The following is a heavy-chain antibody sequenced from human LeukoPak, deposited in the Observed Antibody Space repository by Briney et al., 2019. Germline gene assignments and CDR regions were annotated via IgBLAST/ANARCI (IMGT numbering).Heavy chain of an antibody. CDR2: ISGSGDT. Sequence: PGGSLRLSCAASGFTVSSNYMSWVRQAPGKGLEWVSRISGSGDTYYADSVKGRFTISRDNAKNSLFLQMNSLREEDTAVYFCARKLALWGQGTLVTVSS. CDR3: ARKLAL. J-gene: IGHJ4*02. V-gene: IGHV3-66*03. CDR1: GFTVSSNY.